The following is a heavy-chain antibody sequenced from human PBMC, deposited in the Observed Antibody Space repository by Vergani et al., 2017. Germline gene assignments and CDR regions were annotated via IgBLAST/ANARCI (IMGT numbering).Heavy chain of an antibody. V-gene: IGHV3-33*01. D-gene: IGHD1-14*01. Sequence: QVQLVESGGGVVQPGRSLRLSCASSGFTFSSYCMHLVRQAPGTGLEWVAVIWYDGSNKYYADSVKGRFTISRDNSKNKLYLQMNSLRAEDTAVYYCARSRAVEPTDYYGMDVWGQGTTVTVSS. CDR3: ARSRAVEPTDYYGMDV. CDR1: GFTFSSYC. J-gene: IGHJ6*02. CDR2: IWYDGSNK.